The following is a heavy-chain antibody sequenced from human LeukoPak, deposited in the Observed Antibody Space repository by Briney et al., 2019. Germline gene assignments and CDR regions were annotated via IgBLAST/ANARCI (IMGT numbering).Heavy chain of an antibody. CDR3: ARPTSSTPYFDY. CDR2: IYYSGST. V-gene: IGHV4-39*01. CDR1: GGSISSSSYY. J-gene: IGHJ4*02. Sequence: TSETLSLTCTVSGGSISSSSYYWGWIRQPPGKGLEWIGSIYYSGSTYYNPSLKSRVTISADTSKNQFSLKLSSVTAADTAVYYCARPTSSTPYFDYWGQGTLVTVSS. D-gene: IGHD3-10*01.